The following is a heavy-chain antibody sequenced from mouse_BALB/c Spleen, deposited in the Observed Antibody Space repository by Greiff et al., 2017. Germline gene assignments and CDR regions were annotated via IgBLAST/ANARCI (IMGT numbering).Heavy chain of an antibody. CDR2: IYPGDGDT. V-gene: IGHV1-80*01. Sequence: QVQLKESGAELVRPGSSVKISCKASGYAFSSYWMNWVKQRPGQGLEWIGQIYPGDGDTNYNGKFKGKATLTADKSSSTAYMQLSSLTSEDSAVYFCARYDGSSWGDWGQGTTLTVSS. J-gene: IGHJ2*01. CDR3: ARYDGSSWGD. CDR1: GYAFSSYW. D-gene: IGHD1-1*01.